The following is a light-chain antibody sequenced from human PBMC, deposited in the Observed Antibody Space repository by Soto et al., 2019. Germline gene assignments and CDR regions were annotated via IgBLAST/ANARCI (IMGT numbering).Light chain of an antibody. CDR2: SNN. CDR3: ATWDDSLSGWV. Sequence: QSVLTQPPSASGTPGQRVTISCSGSSSNIGSISVFWYQQLPGTAPKLLIYSNNQRPSGVPDRFSGSKSGTSASLAISGLRFEDEADYYCATWDDSLSGWVFGGGTKLTVL. CDR1: SSNIGSIS. J-gene: IGLJ3*02. V-gene: IGLV1-47*02.